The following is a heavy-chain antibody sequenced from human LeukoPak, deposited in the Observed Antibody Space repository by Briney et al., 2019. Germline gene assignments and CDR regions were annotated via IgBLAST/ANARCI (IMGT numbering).Heavy chain of an antibody. V-gene: IGHV4-31*03. CDR1: GGSISSGGYY. J-gene: IGHJ4*02. CDR3: AREGQQLFQIDY. CDR2: IYYSGST. Sequence: KPSETLSLTCTVSGGSISSGGYYWSWIRQHPGKGLEWIGYIYYSGSTYYNPSLKSRVTISVDTSRSQFSLKLSSVTAADTAVYYCAREGQQLFQIDYWGQGTLVTVSS. D-gene: IGHD6-13*01.